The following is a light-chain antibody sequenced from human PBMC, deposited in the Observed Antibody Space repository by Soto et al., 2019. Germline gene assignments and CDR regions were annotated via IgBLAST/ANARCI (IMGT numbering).Light chain of an antibody. Sequence: DIQMTQSPSTLSASVGDRVTITCRASQSISSWLAWYQQKPGTAPKVLIYKASTLESGVPSRFSGSGSGTEFTLTISGLQPEDFGTYYCQQYNNYPTWTFGQGTKVDIK. V-gene: IGKV1-5*03. CDR2: KAS. CDR1: QSISSW. CDR3: QQYNNYPTWT. J-gene: IGKJ1*01.